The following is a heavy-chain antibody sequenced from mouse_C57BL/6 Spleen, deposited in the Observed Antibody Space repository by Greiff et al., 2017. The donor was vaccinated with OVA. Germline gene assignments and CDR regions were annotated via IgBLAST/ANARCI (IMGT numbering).Heavy chain of an antibody. CDR1: GFSLTSYG. J-gene: IGHJ1*03. V-gene: IGHV2-2*01. CDR3: ARNQDRRYFDV. Sequence: QVQLKESGPGLVQPSPSLSITCTVSGFSLTSYGVHWVRQSPGKGLEWLGVIWSGGSTDYNAAFISSLSISKDNSKSQVFFKMNSLQADDTAIYYCARNQDRRYFDVWGTGTTVTVAS. CDR2: IWSGGST.